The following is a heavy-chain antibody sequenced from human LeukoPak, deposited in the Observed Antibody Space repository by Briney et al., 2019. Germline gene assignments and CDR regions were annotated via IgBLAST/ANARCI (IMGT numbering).Heavy chain of an antibody. D-gene: IGHD2-2*01. Sequence: PSETLSLTCAVSGGSISSGSYSRSWIRQPPGKGLEWIGYIYHSGSTYYNPSLKSRVTISVDRSKNQFSLKLSSVTAADTAVYYCARAGCWYCSSTSSNWFDPWGQGTLVTVSS. CDR3: ARAGCWYCSSTSSNWFDP. V-gene: IGHV4-30-2*01. CDR1: GGSISSGSYS. J-gene: IGHJ5*02. CDR2: IYHSGST.